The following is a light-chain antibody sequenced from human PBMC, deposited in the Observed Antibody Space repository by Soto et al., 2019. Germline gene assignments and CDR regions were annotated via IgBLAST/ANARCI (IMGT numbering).Light chain of an antibody. Sequence: PGERVTLSCRASQSVSSSYLTWYQQKPGQAPRLLIYGASTRATGIPARFSGSGSGTDFTLTISSLQPEDFAVYYCQQYGSSPYTFGLGTKVDIK. CDR2: GAS. CDR3: QQYGSSPYT. J-gene: IGKJ2*01. CDR1: QSVSSSY. V-gene: IGKV3-20*01.